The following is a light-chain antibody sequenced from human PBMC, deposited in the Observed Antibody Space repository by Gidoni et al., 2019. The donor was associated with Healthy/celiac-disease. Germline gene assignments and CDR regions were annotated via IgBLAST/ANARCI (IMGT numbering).Light chain of an antibody. CDR3: QKYNNWPPWT. J-gene: IGKJ1*01. Sequence: EIVMTQSPATLSVSPGERATLSCRASQSVSSNLAWYQQNPGQAPRLLIYGASTRATGIPARFSGSGSGTEFTLTISSLQSEDFAVYYCQKYNNWPPWTFXQXTKVEIK. CDR2: GAS. V-gene: IGKV3-15*01. CDR1: QSVSSN.